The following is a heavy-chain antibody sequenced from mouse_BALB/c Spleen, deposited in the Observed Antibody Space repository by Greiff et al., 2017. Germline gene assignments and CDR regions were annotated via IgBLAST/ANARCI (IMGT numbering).Heavy chain of an antibody. CDR3: GTATFYYAMDY. J-gene: IGHJ4*01. V-gene: IGHV3-2*02. Sequence: EVKLMESGPGLVKPSQSLSLTCTVTGYSITSDYAWNWIRQFPGNKLEWMGYISYSGSTSYNPSLKSRISITRDTSKNQFFLQLNSVTTEDTATYYCGTATFYYAMDYWGQGTSVTVSS. D-gene: IGHD1-2*01. CDR1: GYSITSDYA. CDR2: ISYSGST.